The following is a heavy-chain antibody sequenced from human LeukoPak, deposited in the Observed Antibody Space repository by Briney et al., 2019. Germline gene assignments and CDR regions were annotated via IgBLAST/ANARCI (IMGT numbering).Heavy chain of an antibody. CDR3: ARGSPFGVVTYYYYYYYMDV. CDR2: IYYSGST. J-gene: IGHJ6*03. Sequence: SETLSLTCTVSGYSISSGYYWSWIRQPPGKGLEWIGYIYYSGSTNYNPSLKSRVTISVETSKNQFSLKLSSVTAADTAVYYCARGSPFGVVTYYYYYYYMDVWGKGTTVTVSS. CDR1: GYSISSGYY. D-gene: IGHD3-3*01. V-gene: IGHV4-61*01.